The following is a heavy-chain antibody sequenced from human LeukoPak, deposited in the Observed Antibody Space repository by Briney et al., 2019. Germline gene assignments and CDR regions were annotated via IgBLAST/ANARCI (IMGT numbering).Heavy chain of an antibody. D-gene: IGHD6-13*01. CDR3: ARCWQQLPTGMDV. V-gene: IGHV3-74*01. CDR1: GFTFSSYW. Sequence: GGSLRLSCAASGFTFSSYWMHWVRQAPGKGLVWVSRINSDGSSTSYADSVKGRFTISRDNATNTLYLQMNSLRAEDTAVYYCARCWQQLPTGMDVWGQGTTVTVSS. J-gene: IGHJ6*02. CDR2: INSDGSST.